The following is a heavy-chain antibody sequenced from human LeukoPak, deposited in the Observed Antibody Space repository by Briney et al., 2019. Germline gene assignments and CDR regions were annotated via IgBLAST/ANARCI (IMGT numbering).Heavy chain of an antibody. V-gene: IGHV3-21*01. CDR2: ISPSSTNI. CDR3: AREDWYVFYFDP. Sequence: PGGSLRLSCAASGFTFSAHTMSWVRQAPGKGLEWVSSISPSSTNIFQPASMKGRFTISRDNAKNSLYLQIHSLRVEDTAVYYCAREDWYVFYFDPWGQGTLVTVSS. CDR1: GFTFSAHT. J-gene: IGHJ5*01. D-gene: IGHD3/OR15-3a*01.